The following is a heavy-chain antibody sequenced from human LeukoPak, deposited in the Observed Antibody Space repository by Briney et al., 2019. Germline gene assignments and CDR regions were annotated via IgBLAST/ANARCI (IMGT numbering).Heavy chain of an antibody. CDR1: GYTFTGYY. J-gene: IGHJ4*02. V-gene: IGHV1-2*06. D-gene: IGHD6-13*01. CDR2: INPNSGGT. Sequence: ASVKISCKASGYTFTGYYMHWVRQAPGQGLEWMGQINPNSGGTNYAQKLQGRVTMTRDTSISTAYMELSRLRSDDTAVYYCARMLGAGTVLVYWGQGTLVTVSS. CDR3: ARMLGAGTVLVY.